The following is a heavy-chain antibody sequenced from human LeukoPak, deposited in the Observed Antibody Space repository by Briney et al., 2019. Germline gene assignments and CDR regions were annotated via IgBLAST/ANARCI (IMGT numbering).Heavy chain of an antibody. D-gene: IGHD6-13*01. Sequence: ASVKVSCKASGYTFTSYGISWVRQAPGQGLEWMGWISAYNGNTNYAQKLQGRVTMTTDTSTSTAYMELRSLRSEDTAVYYCARVDSGIAAAGTYNWFDPWGQGTLVTVSS. J-gene: IGHJ5*02. CDR1: GYTFTSYG. V-gene: IGHV1-18*01. CDR3: ARVDSGIAAAGTYNWFDP. CDR2: ISAYNGNT.